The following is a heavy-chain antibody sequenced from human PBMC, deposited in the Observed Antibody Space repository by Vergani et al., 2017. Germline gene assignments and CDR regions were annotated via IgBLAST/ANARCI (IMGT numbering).Heavy chain of an antibody. CDR1: GFTVSSNY. CDR2: IRSKAYGGTT. Sequence: EVQLVESGGGLVQPGGSLRLSCAASGFTVSSNYMSWVRQAPGKGLEWVGFIRSKAYGGTTEYAASVKGRFTISRDDSKSIAYLQMNSLKTEDTAVYYCTTTYYYGSGSYYPDAFDIWGQGTMVTVSS. V-gene: IGHV3-49*04. D-gene: IGHD3-10*01. CDR3: TTTYYYGSGSYYPDAFDI. J-gene: IGHJ3*02.